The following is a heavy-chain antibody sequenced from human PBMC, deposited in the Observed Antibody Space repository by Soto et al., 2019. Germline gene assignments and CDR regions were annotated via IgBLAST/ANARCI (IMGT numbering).Heavy chain of an antibody. CDR3: ARVGYCSGGSCYAVPGGSYYYYYMDV. CDR1: GGSFSGYD. J-gene: IGHJ6*03. Sequence: SETLCLTCAVDGGSFSGYDWSWIPQHPGKGLEWIEEINHSGSTNYNPSLKSRVTISVDTSKNQFSLKLSSVTAADTAVYYCARVGYCSGGSCYAVPGGSYYYYYMDVWGKGTTVTVSS. V-gene: IGHV4-34*01. D-gene: IGHD2-15*01. CDR2: INHSGST.